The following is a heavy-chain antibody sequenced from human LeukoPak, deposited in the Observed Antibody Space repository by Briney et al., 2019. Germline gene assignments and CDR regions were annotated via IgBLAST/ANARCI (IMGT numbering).Heavy chain of an antibody. J-gene: IGHJ4*02. CDR2: INGDGSST. Sequence: GGSLRLSCAASGFSFSSYWMHWVRQAPGKGLVWVSRINGDGSSTSYADSVKGRFTISRDNAKNTLYLQMNSLRAEDTAVYYCAKDRNYYGSGTFYWGQGTLVTVSS. D-gene: IGHD3-10*01. CDR1: GFSFSSYW. CDR3: AKDRNYYGSGTFY. V-gene: IGHV3-74*01.